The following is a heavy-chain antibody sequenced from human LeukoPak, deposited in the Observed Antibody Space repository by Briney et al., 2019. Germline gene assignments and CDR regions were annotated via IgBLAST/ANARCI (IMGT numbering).Heavy chain of an antibody. J-gene: IGHJ4*02. Sequence: GGSLRLSCAASGFTFDDYAMHWVRQAPGKGLEWVSGISWNSGSIGYADSVKGRFTISRDNAKNSLYLQMNSLRAEDMALYYCAKGSYGSSGYYYSGIDYWGQGTLVTVSS. V-gene: IGHV3-9*03. D-gene: IGHD3-22*01. CDR2: ISWNSGSI. CDR1: GFTFDDYA. CDR3: AKGSYGSSGYYYSGIDY.